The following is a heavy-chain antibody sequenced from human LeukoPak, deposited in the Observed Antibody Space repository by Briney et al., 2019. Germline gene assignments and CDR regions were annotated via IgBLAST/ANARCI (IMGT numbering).Heavy chain of an antibody. V-gene: IGHV5-51*01. CDR2: IYPRDSDT. CDR3: ARGEVYCSGVSCHDAFDI. D-gene: IGHD2-15*01. CDR1: GYSFTSYW. Sequence: GESLKISCKGSGYSFTSYWIGWVRQMPGKGLDWMGIIYPRDSDTRYSPSFQGQVTISADKSISTAYLQWSSLQASDTAMYYCARGEVYCSGVSCHDAFDIWGQGTMVTVSS. J-gene: IGHJ3*02.